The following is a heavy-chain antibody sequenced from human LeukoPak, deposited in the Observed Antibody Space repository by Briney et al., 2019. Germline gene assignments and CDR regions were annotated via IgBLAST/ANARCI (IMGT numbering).Heavy chain of an antibody. D-gene: IGHD3-3*01. J-gene: IGHJ3*02. V-gene: IGHV4-4*07. CDR1: GGSISSYY. CDR3: ARDGRFLEWLLYSSAFDI. CDR2: IYTSGST. Sequence: SETLSLTCTVSGGSISSYYWSWIRQPAGKGLEWIGRIYTSGSTNYNPSLKSRVTMSVDTSKNQFSLKLSSVTAADTAVYYCARDGRFLEWLLYSSAFDIWGQGTMVTVSS.